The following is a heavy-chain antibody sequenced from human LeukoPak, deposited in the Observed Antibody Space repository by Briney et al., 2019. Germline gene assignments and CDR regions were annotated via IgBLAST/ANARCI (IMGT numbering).Heavy chain of an antibody. J-gene: IGHJ6*02. Sequence: SQTLSLTCAISGDSVSSNSAAWNWIRQSPSRGLEWLGRTYYRSKWYNDYAVSVKSRITINPDTSKNQFSLQLNSVTPEDTAVYYCARANQYSSGWYSASVYYYGMDVWGQGTTVTVYS. V-gene: IGHV6-1*01. CDR1: GDSVSSNSAA. CDR3: ARANQYSSGWYSASVYYYGMDV. CDR2: TYYRSKWYN. D-gene: IGHD6-19*01.